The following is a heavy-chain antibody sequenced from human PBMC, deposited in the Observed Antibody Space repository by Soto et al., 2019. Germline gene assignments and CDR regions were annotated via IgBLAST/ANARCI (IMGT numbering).Heavy chain of an antibody. CDR1: GGSISSYY. J-gene: IGHJ5*02. Sequence: SETLSLTCTVSGGSISSYYWSWIRQPPGKGLEWIGYIYYSGSTNYNPSLKSRVTISVDTSKNQFSLKLSSVTAADTAVYYCAREYCISTSCPPEVSWFDPWGQGTLVTVSS. D-gene: IGHD2-2*01. CDR2: IYYSGST. CDR3: AREYCISTSCPPEVSWFDP. V-gene: IGHV4-59*01.